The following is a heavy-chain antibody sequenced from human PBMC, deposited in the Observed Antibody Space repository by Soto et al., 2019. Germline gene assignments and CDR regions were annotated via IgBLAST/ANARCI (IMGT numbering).Heavy chain of an antibody. D-gene: IGHD2-15*01. V-gene: IGHV4-34*01. J-gene: IGHJ4*02. CDR1: GGSFSGYY. Sequence: PSETPSLTCAVYGGSFSGYYWSWIRQPPGKGLEWIGEINHSGSTNYNPSLKSRVTISVDTSKNQFSLKLSSVTAADTAVYYCATLGGPKGGFDYWGQGTLVTVSS. CDR3: ATLGGPKGGFDY. CDR2: INHSGST.